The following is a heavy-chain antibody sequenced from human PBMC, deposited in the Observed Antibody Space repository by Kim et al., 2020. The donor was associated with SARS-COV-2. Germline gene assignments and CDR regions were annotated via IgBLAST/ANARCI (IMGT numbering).Heavy chain of an antibody. CDR2: INHSGST. CDR3: AIQSSGWEEAPYYFDY. D-gene: IGHD6-19*01. CDR1: GGSFSGYY. J-gene: IGHJ4*02. Sequence: SETLSLTCAVYGGSFSGYYWSWVRQPPGKGLEWIGEINHSGSTNYNPSLKSRVPISVNTSKNQFSLKLSSVTAADTAVYYCAIQSSGWEEAPYYFDYWGQGTLVTVSS. V-gene: IGHV4-34*01.